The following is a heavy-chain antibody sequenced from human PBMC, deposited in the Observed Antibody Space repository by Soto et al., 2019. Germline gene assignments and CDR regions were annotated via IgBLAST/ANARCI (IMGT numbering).Heavy chain of an antibody. J-gene: IGHJ4*02. Sequence: EVQLLESGGGLVQPGGSLRLSCAASGFTFSSFSMTWVRQAPGKGLEWVAAVTGSGGSTYYADSVKGRFTISRDNTKNTLYLQMNTLKADDTAIYFCARFVQSVAAAGFYYWGQGTLVTVSS. CDR3: ARFVQSVAAAGFYY. CDR2: VTGSGGST. V-gene: IGHV3-23*01. CDR1: GFTFSSFS. D-gene: IGHD6-13*01.